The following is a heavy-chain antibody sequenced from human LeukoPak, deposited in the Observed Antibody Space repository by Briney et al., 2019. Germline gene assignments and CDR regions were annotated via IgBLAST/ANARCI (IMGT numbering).Heavy chain of an antibody. CDR2: ISYDGSNK. Sequence: GGSLRLSCAASGFTFSSYAMPWVRQAPGKGLEWVAVISYDGSNKYYADSVKGRFTISRDNSKNTLYLQMNSLRAEDTAVYYCARGDYSNLYYYYGMDVWGQGTTVTVSS. V-gene: IGHV3-30-3*01. CDR1: GFTFSSYA. J-gene: IGHJ6*02. CDR3: ARGDYSNLYYYYGMDV. D-gene: IGHD4-11*01.